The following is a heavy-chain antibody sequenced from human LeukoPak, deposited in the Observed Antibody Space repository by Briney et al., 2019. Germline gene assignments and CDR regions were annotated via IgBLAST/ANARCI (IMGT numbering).Heavy chain of an antibody. D-gene: IGHD3-10*01. CDR2: INAGNGNT. V-gene: IGHV1-3*01. CDR1: GYTFTSYA. Sequence: ASVTVSCKASGYTFTSYAMHWVRQAPGQRLEWMGWINAGNGNTKYSQKFQGRVTITRDTSASTAYMELSSLRSEDTAVYYCARVRLYGSGSYYMGWFDPWGQGTLATVSS. CDR3: ARVRLYGSGSYYMGWFDP. J-gene: IGHJ5*02.